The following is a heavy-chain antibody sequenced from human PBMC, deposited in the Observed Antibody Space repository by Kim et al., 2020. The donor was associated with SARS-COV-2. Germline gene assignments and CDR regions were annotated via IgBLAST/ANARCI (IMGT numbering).Heavy chain of an antibody. J-gene: IGHJ4*02. D-gene: IGHD6-13*01. Sequence: SETLSLTCAVYGGSFSGYYWSWIRQPPGKGLEWIGEINHSGSTNYNPSLKSRVTISVDTSKNQFSLKLSSVTAADTAVYYCASYPRGSGYSSSRAPEGDHWGQGTLVTVSS. CDR2: INHSGST. CDR3: ASYPRGSGYSSSRAPEGDH. V-gene: IGHV4-34*01. CDR1: GGSFSGYY.